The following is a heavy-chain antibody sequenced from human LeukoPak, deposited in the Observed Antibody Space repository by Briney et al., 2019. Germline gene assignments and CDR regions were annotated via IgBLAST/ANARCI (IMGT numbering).Heavy chain of an antibody. CDR3: ARDAPYDYVWGSYRYGPLDY. V-gene: IGHV3-7*03. D-gene: IGHD3-16*02. Sequence: GGSLRLSCAASGFILNSYGMHWVRQAPGKGLEWVANIKQDGSEKYYVDSVKGRFTISRDNAKNSLYLQMNSLRAEDTAVYYCARDAPYDYVWGSYRYGPLDYWGQGTLVTVSS. CDR1: GFILNSYG. CDR2: IKQDGSEK. J-gene: IGHJ4*02.